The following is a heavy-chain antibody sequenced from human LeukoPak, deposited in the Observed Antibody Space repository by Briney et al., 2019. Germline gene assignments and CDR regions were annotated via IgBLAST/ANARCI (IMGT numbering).Heavy chain of an antibody. CDR1: AFTFSGYS. V-gene: IGHV3-48*01. D-gene: IGHD6-6*01. J-gene: IGHJ4*02. Sequence: GGSLRLSCAASAFTFSGYSMNWVRQAPGKGLEWVSYISPSATTIYYADPVKGRFTISRDNAKNSLYLQMNSLRAEDTAVYYCAREYSSSSGRSLDYWGQGTLVTVSS. CDR3: AREYSSSSGRSLDY. CDR2: ISPSATTI.